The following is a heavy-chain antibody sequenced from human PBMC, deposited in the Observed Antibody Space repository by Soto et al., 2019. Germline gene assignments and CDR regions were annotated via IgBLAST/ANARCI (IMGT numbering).Heavy chain of an antibody. CDR1: GGTSSNYD. J-gene: IGHJ3*02. V-gene: IGHV1-8*01. CDR2: MNPNSGNT. CDR3: ARGINYYDSGDDAFDI. D-gene: IGHD3-10*01. Sequence: ASVKVSCKASGGTSSNYDINWVRQATGQGLEWMGWMNPNSGNTGYAQKFQGRVTMTRNTSISTAYMELSSLRSEDTAVYYCARGINYYDSGDDAFDIWGQGTMVTVSS.